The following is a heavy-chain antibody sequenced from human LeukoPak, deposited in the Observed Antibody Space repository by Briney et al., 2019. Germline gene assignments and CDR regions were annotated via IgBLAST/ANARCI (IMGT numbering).Heavy chain of an antibody. V-gene: IGHV4-39*01. J-gene: IGHJ4*02. D-gene: IGHD5-18*01. CDR2: INYSGYP. CDR3: ARHDTAIVTDY. Sequence: SETLSLTCTVSGGSISSSYFYWGWIRQPPGKGLEWIGSINYSGYPQYNPSLKSRDTMSVDTSKNQFSLNLSSVTAADTAVYYCARHDTAIVTDYWGQGTLVTVSS. CDR1: GGSISSSYFY.